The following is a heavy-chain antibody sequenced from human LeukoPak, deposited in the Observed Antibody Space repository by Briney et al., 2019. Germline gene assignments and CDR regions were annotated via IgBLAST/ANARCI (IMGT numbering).Heavy chain of an antibody. CDR1: GYSFTSYW. V-gene: IGHV3-21*01. CDR2: ISSSSSYI. CDR3: ARVQQLWFDPSGGAFDI. Sequence: GESLKISCKGSGYSFTSYWIGWVRQMPGKGLEWVSSISSSSSYIYYADSVKGRFTISRDNAKNSLYLQMNSLRAEDTAVYYCARVQQLWFDPSGGAFDIWGQGTMVTVSS. J-gene: IGHJ3*02. D-gene: IGHD5-18*01.